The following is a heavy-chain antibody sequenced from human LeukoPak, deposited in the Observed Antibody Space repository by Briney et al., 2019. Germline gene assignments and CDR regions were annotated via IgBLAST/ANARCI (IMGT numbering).Heavy chain of an antibody. D-gene: IGHD6-19*01. V-gene: IGHV1-46*01. CDR1: GYTFTSYY. J-gene: IGHJ4*02. Sequence: ASVKVSCKASGYTFTSYYMHWVRQAPGQGLEWMGLINPSGGSTSYAQKFQGRVTMTRDMSTSTVYMELSSLRSEDTAVYYCARAGIPGIAVAARTKNFDYWGQGTLVTVSS. CDR3: ARAGIPGIAVAARTKNFDY. CDR2: INPSGGST.